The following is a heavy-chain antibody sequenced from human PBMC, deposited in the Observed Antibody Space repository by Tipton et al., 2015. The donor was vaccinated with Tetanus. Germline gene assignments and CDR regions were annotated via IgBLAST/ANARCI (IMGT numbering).Heavy chain of an antibody. V-gene: IGHV3-74*01. CDR2: INPDGRRT. CDR3: ARRSLTNYVLDV. D-gene: IGHD1-1*01. J-gene: IGHJ6*02. CDR1: GFTSESHY. Sequence: SLRLSCAASGFTSESHYMHWVRQTPGKGLVWISRINPDGRRTNYADSVKGRFTISRDHAKNPVYLQMNSLRAEDTAVYFCARRSLTNYVLDVWGQGTPVTVSS.